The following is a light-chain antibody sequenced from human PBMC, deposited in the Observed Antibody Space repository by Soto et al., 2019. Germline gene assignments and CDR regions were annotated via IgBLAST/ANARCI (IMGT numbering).Light chain of an antibody. CDR2: AAS. CDR1: QSISSY. J-gene: IGKJ5*01. V-gene: IGKV1-39*02. Sequence: DIQITQPPSHLSAAVGGRVTITCRASQSISSYLNWYQQKPGKAPKLLIYAASSLQSGVPSRFSGSGSGTDFTLTISSLQPEDFATYFCHSRAFGQGTRLEIK. CDR3: HSRA.